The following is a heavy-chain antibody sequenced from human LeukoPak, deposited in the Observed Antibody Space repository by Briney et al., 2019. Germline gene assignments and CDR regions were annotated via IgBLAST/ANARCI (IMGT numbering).Heavy chain of an antibody. CDR2: MNPNSGNT. V-gene: IGHV1-8*01. D-gene: IGHD3-9*01. J-gene: IGHJ6*03. CDR3: ARGLRYFDWETANYYYYVDV. CDR1: GYTFTSYD. Sequence: ASVKVSCKASGYTFTSYDIYWVRQATGQGLEWMGWMNPNSGNTGYAQKFQGRVTMTRNTSISTAYMELSSLRSEDTAVYYCARGLRYFDWETANYYYYVDVWGKGTTVTVSS.